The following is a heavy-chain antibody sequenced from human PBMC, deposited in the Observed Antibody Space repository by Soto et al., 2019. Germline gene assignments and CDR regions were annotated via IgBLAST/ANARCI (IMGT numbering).Heavy chain of an antibody. J-gene: IGHJ5*02. CDR3: ARGNMVRGGWFDP. CDR2: IIPILGIA. CDR1: GGTFSSYT. V-gene: IGHV1-69*02. D-gene: IGHD3-10*01. Sequence: QVQLVQSGAEVKKPGSSVKVSCKASGGTFSSYTISWVRQAPGQGLEWMGRIIPILGIANYAQKFQGRVTITADKSTSTAYMELSSLRSEDTAVYYCARGNMVRGGWFDPWGQGTLVTVSS.